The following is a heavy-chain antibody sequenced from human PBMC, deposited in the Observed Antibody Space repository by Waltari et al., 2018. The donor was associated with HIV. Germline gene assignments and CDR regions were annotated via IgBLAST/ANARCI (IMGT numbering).Heavy chain of an antibody. D-gene: IGHD6-13*01. CDR3: AILIAAAGDFDY. CDR2: ISGSDGNT. Sequence: EVQLVESGGGLVQPGGSLGLSCDACGFALRSYVMSWVRQAPGKWLELVSTISGSDGNTYYPDSVQGRFTISRDNSKNTLFLQLNSLRAEDTAVYYCAILIAAAGDFDYWGQGTLVTVSS. V-gene: IGHV3-23*04. J-gene: IGHJ4*02. CDR1: GFALRSYV.